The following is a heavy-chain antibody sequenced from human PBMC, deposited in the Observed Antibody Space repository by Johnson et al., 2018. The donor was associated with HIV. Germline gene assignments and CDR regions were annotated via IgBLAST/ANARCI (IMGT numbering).Heavy chain of an antibody. V-gene: IGHV3-53*02. CDR3: ARGDDSSAWGAFDI. CDR1: GFTVSSNY. Sequence: VRLVETGGGLIQPGGSLRLSCAASGFTVSSNYMSWVRQAPGKGLEWVSVIYSGGSTYYADSVKGRFTISRDNSKNMLYLQMNILRAEDTAVYYCARGDDSSAWGAFDIWGQGTMVTVSS. D-gene: IGHD3-22*01. CDR2: IYSGGST. J-gene: IGHJ3*02.